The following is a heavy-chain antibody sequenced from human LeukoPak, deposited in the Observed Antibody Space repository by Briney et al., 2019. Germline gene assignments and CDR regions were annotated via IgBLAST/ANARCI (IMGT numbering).Heavy chain of an antibody. V-gene: IGHV4-34*01. CDR3: ARASYSSGYHE. Sequence: SETLSLTCAVYGGSFSGYYWSWIRQPPGKGLEWIGEINHSGSTNYNPSLKSRVTISVDTSKNQFSLKLSSVTAADTAVYYCARASYSSGYHEWGQGTLVTVSS. CDR1: GGSFSGYY. J-gene: IGHJ4*02. D-gene: IGHD3-22*01. CDR2: INHSGST.